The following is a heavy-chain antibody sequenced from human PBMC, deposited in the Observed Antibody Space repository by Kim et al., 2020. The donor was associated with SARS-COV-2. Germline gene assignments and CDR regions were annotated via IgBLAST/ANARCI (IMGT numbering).Heavy chain of an antibody. Sequence: GGSLRLSCAASGFTFSSYAMSWVRQAPGKGLEWVSAISASGGSTHYADSVKGRFTISRDKSKNTLYLQMNSLRAEDTAIYFCAKRKDYDSIDYWGQGTLVTVSS. CDR2: ISASGGST. J-gene: IGHJ4*02. CDR1: GFTFSSYA. V-gene: IGHV3-23*01. CDR3: AKRKDYDSIDY. D-gene: IGHD3-22*01.